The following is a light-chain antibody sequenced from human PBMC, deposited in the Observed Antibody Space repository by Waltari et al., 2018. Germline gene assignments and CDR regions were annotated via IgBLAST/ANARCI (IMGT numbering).Light chain of an antibody. CDR3: SSYTSSSTLYV. V-gene: IGLV2-14*03. CDR1: SSDVGGYNY. Sequence: HSALTQPASVSGSPGQSITISCTGTSSDVGGYNYVSWYQQHPGKAPKLMIYDVSKRPAGVSNRFSGSKSGNTASLTISGLQAEDEADYYCSSYTSSSTLYVFGTGTKVTVL. CDR2: DVS. J-gene: IGLJ1*01.